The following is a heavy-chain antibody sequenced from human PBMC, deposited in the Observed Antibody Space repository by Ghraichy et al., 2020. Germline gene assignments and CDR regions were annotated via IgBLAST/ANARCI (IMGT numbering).Heavy chain of an antibody. D-gene: IGHD6-6*01. J-gene: IGHJ6*02. Sequence: GSLSLTCTVSGGSISSHYWSWIRQPPGKGLQWIGYIYYSGSTNYNPSLKSRVTISLDTSKNQFSLKLSSVTAADTAVYYCARGGITTRSGMDVWGQGTTVTVSS. V-gene: IGHV4-59*11. CDR1: GGSISSHY. CDR3: ARGGITTRSGMDV. CDR2: IYYSGST.